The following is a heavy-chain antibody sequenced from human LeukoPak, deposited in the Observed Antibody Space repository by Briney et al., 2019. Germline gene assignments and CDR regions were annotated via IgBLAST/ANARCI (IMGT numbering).Heavy chain of an antibody. CDR1: GFTFSSYW. J-gene: IGHJ3*02. CDR2: IKQGGSEK. CDR3: ARSTGYDFWSGPPHAFDI. V-gene: IGHV3-7*01. D-gene: IGHD3-3*01. Sequence: GGSLRLSCAASGFTFSSYWMSWVRQAPGKGREWVANIKQGGSEKYYVDSGKGLFTIYRDNAKNTLSQKMNSLRAEDTAVYYRARSTGYDFWSGPPHAFDIWGQGTMVTVSS.